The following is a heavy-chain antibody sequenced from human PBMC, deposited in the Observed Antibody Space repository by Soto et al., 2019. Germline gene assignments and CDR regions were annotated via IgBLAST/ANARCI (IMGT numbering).Heavy chain of an antibody. J-gene: IGHJ6*02. CDR3: ARTAGELYGMDV. D-gene: IGHD2-21*02. Sequence: SETLSLTCAVYGGSFNDFYWSWIRQPPGKGLEWIGEINHSGSTNYNPSLKSRVTISVDTSKNQFSLKLSSVTAADTAVYYCARTAGELYGMDVWGQGTTVTVSS. V-gene: IGHV4-34*01. CDR1: GGSFNDFY. CDR2: INHSGST.